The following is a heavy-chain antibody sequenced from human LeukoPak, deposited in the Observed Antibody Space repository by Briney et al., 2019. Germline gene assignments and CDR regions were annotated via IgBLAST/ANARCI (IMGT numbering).Heavy chain of an antibody. Sequence: SVKVSCKASGGTFSSYAISWVQQAPGQGLEWMGRIIPIFGIANYAQKFQGRVTIIADKSTSTAYMELSSLRSEDTAVYYCARSLLFGSGSYYGYPHRGWDVWGQGTTVTVSS. CDR2: IIPIFGIA. V-gene: IGHV1-69*04. D-gene: IGHD3-10*01. CDR3: ARSLLFGSGSYYGYPHRGWDV. CDR1: GGTFSSYA. J-gene: IGHJ6*02.